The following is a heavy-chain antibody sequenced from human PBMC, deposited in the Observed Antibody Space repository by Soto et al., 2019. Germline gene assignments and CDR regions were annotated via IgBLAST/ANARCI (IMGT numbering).Heavy chain of an antibody. CDR3: ARDGAAGFDY. CDR1: GFTFSAYS. V-gene: IGHV3-48*02. CDR2: ISSSSSPI. D-gene: IGHD6-13*01. J-gene: IGHJ4*02. Sequence: PGGSLRLSCAASGFTFSAYSMNWVRRAPGKGLEWVSYISSSSSPIYYADSVKGRFTISRDNAKNSPFLQMNSLRDEDTAVYYCARDGAAGFDYWGQGTLVPVSS.